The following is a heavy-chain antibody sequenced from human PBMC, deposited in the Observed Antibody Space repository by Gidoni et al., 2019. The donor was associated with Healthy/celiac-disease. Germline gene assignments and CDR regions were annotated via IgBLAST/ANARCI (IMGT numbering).Heavy chain of an antibody. CDR3: ARGSPDYYDSSGYSFDY. D-gene: IGHD3-22*01. J-gene: IGHJ4*02. CDR2: IIPIFGTA. CDR1: GGTFSSYA. Sequence: QVQLVQSGAEVKKPGSSVKVSCKASGGTFSSYAISWVRQAPGQGLEWMGGIIPIFGTANNAQKFQGRVTITADESTSTAYMELSSLRSEDTAVYYCARGSPDYYDSSGYSFDYWGQGTLVTVSS. V-gene: IGHV1-69*01.